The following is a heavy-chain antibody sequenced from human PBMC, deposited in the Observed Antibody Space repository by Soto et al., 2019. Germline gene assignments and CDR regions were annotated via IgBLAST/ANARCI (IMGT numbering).Heavy chain of an antibody. CDR1: GGSFSGYY. CDR2: INHSGST. CDR3: ARESGWYVY. V-gene: IGHV4-34*01. Sequence: SETLSLTCAVYGGSFSGYYWSWIRQPPGKGLEWIGEINHSGSTNYNPSLKSRVTISVDTSKNQFSLKLSSVTAADTAVYYCARESGWYVYWGQGTLVTVSS. D-gene: IGHD6-19*01. J-gene: IGHJ4*02.